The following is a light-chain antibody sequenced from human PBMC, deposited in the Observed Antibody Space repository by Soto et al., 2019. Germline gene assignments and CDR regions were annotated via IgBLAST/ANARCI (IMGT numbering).Light chain of an antibody. Sequence: EIVLTQSPATLSLSPGERGTLSCRAGQSVSSYLAWYQQKPDQAPRLLIYDASNRATGIPARFSGSGSGTDFTLTISSLEPEDVAVYYCQQGSDWPPLTFGGGTKVETK. CDR1: QSVSSY. CDR3: QQGSDWPPLT. V-gene: IGKV3-11*01. CDR2: DAS. J-gene: IGKJ4*01.